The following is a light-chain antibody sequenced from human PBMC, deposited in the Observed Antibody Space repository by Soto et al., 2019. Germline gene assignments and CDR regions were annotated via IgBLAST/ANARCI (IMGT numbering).Light chain of an antibody. J-gene: IGKJ1*01. V-gene: IGKV3-15*01. Sequence: EIVMTQSPATLSVSPGERATLSCRASQSVSSNLAWYQQKPGQAPRLLIYGASTRATGIPARFSGSGSGTEFTLTISSLQPEDFATYYCQQTYRRRTFGQGTKVDIK. CDR2: GAS. CDR3: QQTYRRRT. CDR1: QSVSSN.